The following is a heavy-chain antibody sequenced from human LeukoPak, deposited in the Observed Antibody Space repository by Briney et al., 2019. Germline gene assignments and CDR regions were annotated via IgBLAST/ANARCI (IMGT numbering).Heavy chain of an antibody. CDR2: INPNSGGT. CDR1: GYTFTGYY. CDR3: ARPRYYYGSGSWFDP. D-gene: IGHD3-10*01. J-gene: IGHJ5*02. V-gene: IGHV1-2*02. Sequence: GASVKVSCKASGYTFTGYYMHWVRQAPGQGLEWMGWINPNSGGTDYAQKFQGRVTMTRDTSISTAYMELSRLGSDDTAVYYCARPRYYYGSGSWFDPWGQGTLVTVSS.